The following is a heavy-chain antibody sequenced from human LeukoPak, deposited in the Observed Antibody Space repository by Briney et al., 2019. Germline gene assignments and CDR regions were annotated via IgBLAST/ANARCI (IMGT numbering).Heavy chain of an antibody. V-gene: IGHV1-46*01. CDR3: ARVVTPKYCSSTSCYWKGWFDP. CDR2: INPSGGST. Sequence: ASVKVSCKASGGTFSSYAISWVRQAPGQGLEWMGIINPSGGSTSSAQKFQGRVTMTRDTSTSTAYMELSSLRSEDTAVYYCARVVTPKYCSSTSCYWKGWFDPWGQGTLVTVSS. J-gene: IGHJ5*02. CDR1: GGTFSSYA. D-gene: IGHD2-2*01.